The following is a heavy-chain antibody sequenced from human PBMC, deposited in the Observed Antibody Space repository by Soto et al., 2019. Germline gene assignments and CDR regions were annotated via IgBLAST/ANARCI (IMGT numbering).Heavy chain of an antibody. V-gene: IGHV1-2*02. CDR2: INPNSGGT. Sequence: ASVKVSCKASGYTFTGYYMHWVRQAPGQGLEWMGWINPNSGGTNYAQKFQGRVTMTRDTSISTAYMELSRLRSDDTAVYYSARVEDIVGATTDAFDIWGQGTMVTVSS. J-gene: IGHJ3*02. CDR1: GYTFTGYY. CDR3: ARVEDIVGATTDAFDI. D-gene: IGHD1-26*01.